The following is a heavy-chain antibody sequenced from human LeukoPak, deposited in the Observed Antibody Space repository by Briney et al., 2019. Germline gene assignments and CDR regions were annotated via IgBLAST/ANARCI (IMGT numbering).Heavy chain of an antibody. D-gene: IGHD2-8*01. Sequence: PSETLSLTCSVSGVSISSNTYFWSWIRQSAGKGLEWIGHFYASGSTNYNPSLKSRVTISVDTSKNQFSLKLSSVTAADTAVYYCARRRGISLMNWFDPWGQGTLVTVSS. CDR2: FYASGST. CDR1: GVSISSNTYF. V-gene: IGHV4-61*09. J-gene: IGHJ5*02. CDR3: ARRRGISLMNWFDP.